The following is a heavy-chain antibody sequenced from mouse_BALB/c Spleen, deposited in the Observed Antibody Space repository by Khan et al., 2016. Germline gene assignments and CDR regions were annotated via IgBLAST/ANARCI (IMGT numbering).Heavy chain of an antibody. Sequence: EVQLQESGPDLVKPSQSLSLTCTVTGYSIPSHYSWHWIRHFPGNKLEWMGYIHYSGSTNYNPSPKSRISITRAPSKNQFFLQLHSVTTEDTATYYCATSTSGYWYYFDYWGQGTTLTVSS. CDR1: GYSIPSHYS. CDR3: ATSTSGYWYYFDY. CDR2: IHYSGST. D-gene: IGHD3-1*01. V-gene: IGHV3-1*02. J-gene: IGHJ2*01.